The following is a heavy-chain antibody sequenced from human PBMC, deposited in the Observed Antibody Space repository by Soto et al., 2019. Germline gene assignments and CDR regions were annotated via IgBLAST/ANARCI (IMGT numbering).Heavy chain of an antibody. CDR2: INAGNGNT. J-gene: IGHJ6*02. CDR3: AREDDFWGYYYYGMDV. V-gene: IGHV1-3*01. D-gene: IGHD3-3*01. Sequence: GASVKVSCKASGYTFTSYAMHWVRQAPGQRLEWMGWINAGNGNTKYSQKFQGRVTITRDTSASTAYMELSSLRSEDTAVYYCAREDDFWGYYYYGMDVWGQGTTVTGSS. CDR1: GYTFTSYA.